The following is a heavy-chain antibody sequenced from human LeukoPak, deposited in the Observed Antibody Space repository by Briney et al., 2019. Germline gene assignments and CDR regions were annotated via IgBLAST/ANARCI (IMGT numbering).Heavy chain of an antibody. Sequence: SETLSLTCTVSGGSISSYYWSWIRQPPGKGLEWIGYIYYSGSTYYNPSLKSRVTISVDTSKNQFSLKLSSVTAADTAVYYCARVVVQASHHAFDIWGQGTMVTVSS. V-gene: IGHV4-59*08. CDR2: IYYSGST. CDR1: GGSISSYY. CDR3: ARVVVQASHHAFDI. D-gene: IGHD2-15*01. J-gene: IGHJ3*02.